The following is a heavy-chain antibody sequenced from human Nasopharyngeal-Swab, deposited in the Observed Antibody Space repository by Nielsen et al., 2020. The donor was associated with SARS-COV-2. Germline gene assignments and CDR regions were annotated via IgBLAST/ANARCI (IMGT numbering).Heavy chain of an antibody. CDR3: ARAPFLGATRTTPNFDY. CDR1: GGSFSGYS. V-gene: IGHV4-34*01. D-gene: IGHD3-3*02. J-gene: IGHJ4*02. Sequence: SETLSLTCAVYGGSFSGYSWSWIRQPPGKGLEWIGEINHSGSTNYNPSLKSRVTISVDTSKNQFSLKLSSVTAADTAVYYCARAPFLGATRTTPNFDYWGQGTLVTVSS. CDR2: INHSGST.